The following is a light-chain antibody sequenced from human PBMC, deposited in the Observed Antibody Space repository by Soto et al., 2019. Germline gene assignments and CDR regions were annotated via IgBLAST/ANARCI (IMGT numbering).Light chain of an antibody. CDR1: QSITNF. J-gene: IGKJ3*01. CDR2: AAS. CDR3: QGSYSTLFT. V-gene: IGKV1-39*01. Sequence: DIQMTQSPSSLSASVGDRISITCRTSQSITNFLNWYQQKPGRAPKLLIYAASSLQRGVPSRFSGSGSGTHFTLSITSLQPEDFATYFCQGSYSTLFTFGPGTKVDIK.